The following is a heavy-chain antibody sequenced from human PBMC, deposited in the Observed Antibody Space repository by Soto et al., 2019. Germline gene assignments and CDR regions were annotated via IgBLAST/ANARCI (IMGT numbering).Heavy chain of an antibody. D-gene: IGHD3-10*01. Sequence: LSLTFSVSVGSISTSSYFWGWIRQPPGKGLEWVGAVHYSGIANYRSSLQSRVTISVETSQNQFSLRMRSVTAADTAVYYCARHRWGSGSYSGLLDFWGQGAMLTVS. J-gene: IGHJ4*02. CDR2: VHYSGIA. V-gene: IGHV4-39*01. CDR1: VGSISTSSYF. CDR3: ARHRWGSGSYSGLLDF.